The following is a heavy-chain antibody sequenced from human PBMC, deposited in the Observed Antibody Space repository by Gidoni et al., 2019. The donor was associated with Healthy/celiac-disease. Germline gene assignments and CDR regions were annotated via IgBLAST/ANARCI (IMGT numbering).Heavy chain of an antibody. CDR1: GGPFSSSA. Sequence: QVQLVQSGAEVKKPGSSVKVSCKPSGGPFSSSAVIWVRQAPGQGLEWMGGISPIFGTANYAQKFQGRVTITADESTSTAYMELSSLRSEDTAVYYCASKTVGATEIYYYYGMDVWGQGTTVTVSS. CDR3: ASKTVGATEIYYYYGMDV. D-gene: IGHD1-26*01. V-gene: IGHV1-69*01. J-gene: IGHJ6*02. CDR2: ISPIFGTA.